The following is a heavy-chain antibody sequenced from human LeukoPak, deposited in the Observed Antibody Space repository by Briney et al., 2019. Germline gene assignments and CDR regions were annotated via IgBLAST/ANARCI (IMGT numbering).Heavy chain of an antibody. J-gene: IGHJ6*02. CDR3: ARDRGAGTYYYYGMDV. D-gene: IGHD6-13*01. V-gene: IGHV3-30*04. Sequence: GGSLRLSCAASGFTFSSYSMHWVRQAPGKGLEWVAVISYDGSNKYYADSVKGRFTISRDNSKNTLYLQMNSLRAEDTAVYSCARDRGAGTYYYYGMDVWGQGTTVTVSS. CDR1: GFTFSSYS. CDR2: ISYDGSNK.